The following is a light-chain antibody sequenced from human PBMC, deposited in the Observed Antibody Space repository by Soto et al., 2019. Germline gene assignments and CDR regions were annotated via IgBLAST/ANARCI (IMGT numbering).Light chain of an antibody. J-gene: IGKJ3*01. Sequence: IVMTQSPATLSVSPGERATLSCRAPQNILRNLAWYQHKPGQPPRLLIYGASTRATGIPGRFSGSGSGTEFTLTISCLQPDDVATYYCQQYNSYSQFTFGPGTKVDIK. CDR1: QNILRN. V-gene: IGKV3-15*01. CDR3: QQYNSYSQFT. CDR2: GAS.